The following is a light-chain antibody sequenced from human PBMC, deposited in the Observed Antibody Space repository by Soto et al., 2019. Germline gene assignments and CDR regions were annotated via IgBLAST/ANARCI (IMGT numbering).Light chain of an antibody. CDR3: QQHINWPLT. V-gene: IGKV3D-20*02. CDR1: QSVTSNY. CDR2: GAS. J-gene: IGKJ4*01. Sequence: EIVLTQSPGTLSLSPGERATLSCRASQSVTSNYLAWYQQTPGQAPRLLFFGASIRATGIPDRFSGSGSGTDFTLTISRLEPEDSALYYCQQHINWPLTFGGGTKVEIK.